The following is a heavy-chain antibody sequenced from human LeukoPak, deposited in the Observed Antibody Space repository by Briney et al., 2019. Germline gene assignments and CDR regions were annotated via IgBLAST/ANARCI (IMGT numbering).Heavy chain of an antibody. CDR2: ISGSGYTT. Sequence: PGESLRLSCAASGFTFSNYAMSWVRQAPGKGLEWVSAISGSGYTTYYADSVKGRFTISRDNSKNTLYLQMNSLRAEDTAVYYCAKDPHGGQLPNWGVFQHWGQGTLVTVSS. V-gene: IGHV3-23*01. J-gene: IGHJ1*01. CDR3: AKDPHGGQLPNWGVFQH. D-gene: IGHD7-27*01. CDR1: GFTFSNYA.